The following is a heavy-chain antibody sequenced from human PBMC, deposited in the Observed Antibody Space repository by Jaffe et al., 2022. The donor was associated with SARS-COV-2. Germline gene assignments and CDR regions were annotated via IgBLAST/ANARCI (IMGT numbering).Heavy chain of an antibody. CDR2: ISASSSQI. D-gene: IGHD2-2*01. Sequence: EVQLVESGGGLVRPGGSLRLSCAASGFTFSNYIIMWVRQAPGMGLEWVAAISASSSQIYYVDSVKGRFTVSRDNAKNSLFLQMNSLRAEDTALYYCARGPLRCSSNTCHRGEVDYWGQGTLVTVSS. J-gene: IGHJ4*02. CDR3: ARGPLRCSSNTCHRGEVDY. CDR1: GFTFSNYI. V-gene: IGHV3-21*01.